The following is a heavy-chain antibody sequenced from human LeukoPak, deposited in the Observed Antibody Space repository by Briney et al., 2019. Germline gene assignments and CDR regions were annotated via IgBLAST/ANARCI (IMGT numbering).Heavy chain of an antibody. CDR2: IYHSGST. Sequence: SETLSLTCSVSGDSISSGTYYWSWVRQPPGKGLEWIGSIYHSGSTYYNPSLKSRVTISVDTSKNQFSLKLSSVTAADTAVYYCARHVFLRNPLMLRDGYPAHFDYWGQGTLVTVSS. J-gene: IGHJ4*02. CDR3: ARHVFLRNPLMLRDGYPAHFDY. V-gene: IGHV4-39*01. D-gene: IGHD5-24*01. CDR1: GDSISSGTYY.